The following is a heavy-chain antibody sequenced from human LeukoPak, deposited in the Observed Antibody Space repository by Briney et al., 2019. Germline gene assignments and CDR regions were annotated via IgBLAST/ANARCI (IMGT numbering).Heavy chain of an antibody. CDR2: IYYSGST. V-gene: IGHV4-30-4*02. CDR3: ARFGYGGYYFDY. J-gene: IGHJ4*02. CDR1: GGSISSGDYY. D-gene: IGHD4-23*01. Sequence: SETLSLTCTVSGGSISSGDYYWSWIRQPPGKGLEWIGYIYYSGSTYYNPSLKSRVTISVDTSKNQFSLKLSSVTAADTAVYYCARFGYGGYYFDYWGQGTLVTVSS.